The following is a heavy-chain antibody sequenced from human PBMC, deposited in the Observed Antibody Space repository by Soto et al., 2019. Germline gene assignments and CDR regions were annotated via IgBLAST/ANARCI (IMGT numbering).Heavy chain of an antibody. Sequence: QITLKESGPTLVKPTQPLTLTCTLSGFSHSTSGVAVGWIRQPPGQALEWLGHIYWNDDKYYSTSLKSRLSLTKHTSKNQVVLTMTNVDPLDPGTYYCARLLTAALFSYDLWGQGTLVTVSS. V-gene: IGHV2-5*01. CDR1: GFSHSTSGVA. D-gene: IGHD2-21*02. CDR2: IYWNDDK. J-gene: IGHJ5*02. CDR3: ARLLTAALFSYDL.